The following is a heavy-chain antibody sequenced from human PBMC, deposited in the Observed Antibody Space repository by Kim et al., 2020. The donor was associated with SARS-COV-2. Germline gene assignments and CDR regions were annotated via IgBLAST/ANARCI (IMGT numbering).Heavy chain of an antibody. CDR2: IDPSDSYT. CDR1: GYTFITYW. CDR3: ARLTMSGFTTNAFEI. Sequence: GESLKISCKGSGYTFITYWISWVRQMPGKGLEWMGRIDPSDSYTNYSPSFQGHVTMSADKSISTAYLQWSSLKASDTAMYYCARLTMSGFTTNAFEIWGQGTIVPVPS. V-gene: IGHV5-10-1*01. J-gene: IGHJ3*02. D-gene: IGHD3-10*02.